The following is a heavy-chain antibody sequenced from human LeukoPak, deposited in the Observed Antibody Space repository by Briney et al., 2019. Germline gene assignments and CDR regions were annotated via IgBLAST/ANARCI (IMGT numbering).Heavy chain of an antibody. CDR3: ARDRHYSSGWYYDSFDI. J-gene: IGHJ3*02. V-gene: IGHV1-18*01. D-gene: IGHD6-19*01. Sequence: GASVKVSCKASGYTFTRYGITWVRQAPGQGLEWMGWISAYNGDTNYAQKLQGRVTMTTDRSTSTVYMELGSLRSDDTAVYYCARDRHYSSGWYYDSFDIWGQGTMATVSS. CDR1: GYTFTRYG. CDR2: ISAYNGDT.